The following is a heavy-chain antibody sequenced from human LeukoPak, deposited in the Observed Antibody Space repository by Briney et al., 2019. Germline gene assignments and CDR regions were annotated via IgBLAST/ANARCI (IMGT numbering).Heavy chain of an antibody. Sequence: GESLRLSCAASGFTFSSYEMNWVRQAPGKGLEWVSYISSSGGTIYYADSVKGRFTISRDNAKNSLYLQMNSLRAEDTAMYYCVKDRHYSSSIMGIWGQGTLVTVSS. CDR1: GFTFSSYE. D-gene: IGHD6-19*01. CDR2: ISSSGGTI. CDR3: VKDRHYSSSIMGI. V-gene: IGHV3-48*03. J-gene: IGHJ4*02.